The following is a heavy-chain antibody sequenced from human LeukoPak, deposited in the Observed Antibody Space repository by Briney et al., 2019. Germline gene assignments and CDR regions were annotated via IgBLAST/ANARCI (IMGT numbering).Heavy chain of an antibody. CDR3: ARDSDWAFDY. CDR1: GFTFNTYS. J-gene: IGHJ4*02. V-gene: IGHV3-48*01. D-gene: IGHD3-9*01. CDR2: VKSGNYDI. Sequence: GGSVRLSCAACGFTFNTYSMNWVRQAPGKGLEWLSYVKSGNYDIQYADSVTGRFTVSRESATNSLYLQMNDLKAEDTAVYYCARDSDWAFDYWGQGSLVTVSS.